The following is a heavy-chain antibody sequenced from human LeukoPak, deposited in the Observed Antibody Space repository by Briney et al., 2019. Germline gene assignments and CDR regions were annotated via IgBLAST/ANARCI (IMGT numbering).Heavy chain of an antibody. D-gene: IGHD2-15*01. J-gene: IGHJ4*02. V-gene: IGHV2-5*02. Sequence: SGPTLVKPTQTLTLTCSCSGFSVNTDGVGVGWIRQPPGQALEWLALIFWDGDKRYNPSLKSRLTITKDTSENQVVLTMTNMDPVDTATYFCTHSLRRGRCSGGSCYYFDYWGQGALVTVSS. CDR2: IFWDGDK. CDR3: THSLRRGRCSGGSCYYFDY. CDR1: GFSVNTDGVG.